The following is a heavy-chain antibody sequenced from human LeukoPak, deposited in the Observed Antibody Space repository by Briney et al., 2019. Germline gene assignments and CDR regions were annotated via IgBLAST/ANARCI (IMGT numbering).Heavy chain of an antibody. V-gene: IGHV4-4*07. J-gene: IGHJ4*02. CDR1: GGSSSSYY. CDR3: ARGSGSGSYYNGFDY. D-gene: IGHD3-10*01. CDR2: IYTSGST. Sequence: SETLSLTCTVSGGSSSSYYWSWIRQPAGKGLERIGRIYTSGSTNYNPSLKSRVTMSVDTSKNQFSLKLSSVTAADTAVYYCARGSGSGSYYNGFDYWGQGTLVTVSS.